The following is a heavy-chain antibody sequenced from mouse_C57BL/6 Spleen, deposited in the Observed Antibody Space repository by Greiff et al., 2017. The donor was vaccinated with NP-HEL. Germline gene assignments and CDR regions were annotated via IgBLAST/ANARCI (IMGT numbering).Heavy chain of an antibody. D-gene: IGHD2-2*01. CDR2: IYPGDGDT. CDR3: ARWGVTTGFDD. Sequence: VQLQQSGPELVKPGASVKISCKASGYAFSSSWMNWVKQRPGKGLEWIGRIYPGDGDTNYNGKFKGKATLTGDKSASTAYMQLSSLTSEDSAVYFCARWGVTTGFDDWGQGTTLTVSS. V-gene: IGHV1-82*01. CDR1: GYAFSSSW. J-gene: IGHJ2*01.